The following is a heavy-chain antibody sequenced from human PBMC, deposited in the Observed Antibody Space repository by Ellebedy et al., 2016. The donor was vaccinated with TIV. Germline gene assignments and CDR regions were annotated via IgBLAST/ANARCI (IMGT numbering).Heavy chain of an antibody. J-gene: IGHJ4*02. CDR3: ARINRDGYNHPEY. Sequence: AASVKVSCKASGYTFTDYTMSWARQAPGQGLEWMGWINTKTENPTYAQGFTGRFVFSLDTSVSTAYLQISSLKADDTAVYYCARINRDGYNHPEYWGQGTLVTVSS. D-gene: IGHD5-24*01. CDR1: GYTFTDYT. CDR2: INTKTENP. V-gene: IGHV7-4-1*02.